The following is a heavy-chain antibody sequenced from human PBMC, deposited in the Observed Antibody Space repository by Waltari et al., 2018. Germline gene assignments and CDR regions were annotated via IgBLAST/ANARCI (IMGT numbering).Heavy chain of an antibody. Sequence: QVQLQQWGTGLFKPSDTLSLTCAVYVGSFSGYYWSWIRQPPGKGREWIGEINHSGSTNYNPSLKSRVTISVDTSKNQFSLKLSSVTAADTAVYYCARVPIFGVVIAIDYWGQGTLVTVSS. CDR2: INHSGST. J-gene: IGHJ4*02. D-gene: IGHD3-3*01. CDR1: VGSFSGYY. CDR3: ARVPIFGVVIAIDY. V-gene: IGHV4-34*01.